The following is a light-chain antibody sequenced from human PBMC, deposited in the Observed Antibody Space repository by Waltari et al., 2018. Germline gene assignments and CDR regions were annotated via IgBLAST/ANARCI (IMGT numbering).Light chain of an antibody. CDR3: RHSYITPYT. CDR1: QSIGNY. V-gene: IGKV1-39*01. CDR2: GAS. Sequence: DIQMTQSPSSLSASIGDRVTITCRASQSIGNYLNWFQQKPGQAPNLLIYGASTLQNGVSSRFSGSGSGTDFTLTISSLQREDLATYYCRHSYITPYTFGQGTKLEI. J-gene: IGKJ2*01.